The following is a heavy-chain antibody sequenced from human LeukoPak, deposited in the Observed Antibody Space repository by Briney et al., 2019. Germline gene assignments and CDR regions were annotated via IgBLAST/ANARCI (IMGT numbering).Heavy chain of an antibody. CDR1: GFTFSSYG. CDR2: ISGSGGST. J-gene: IGHJ4*02. CDR3: AKDLLSTISYGYGALFDY. D-gene: IGHD5-18*01. V-gene: IGHV3-23*01. Sequence: PGGTLRLSCAASGFTFSSYGMSWVRQAPGKGLEWVSAISGSGGSTYYADSVKGRFTISRDNSKNTLYLQMNSLRAEDTAVYYCAKDLLSTISYGYGALFDYWGQGTLVTVSS.